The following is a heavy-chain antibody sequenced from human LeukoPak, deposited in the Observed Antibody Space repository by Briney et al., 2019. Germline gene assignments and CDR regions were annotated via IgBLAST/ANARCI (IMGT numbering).Heavy chain of an antibody. D-gene: IGHD6-13*01. Sequence: SETLSLTCAVYGGSFSGYYWSWIRQPPGKGLEWIGEINHSGSTNYNPSLKSRVTISVDTSKNQFSLKLSSVTAADTAVYYCARGPGRIAAAGTSYYYGMDVWGQGTTVTVSS. V-gene: IGHV4-34*01. CDR2: INHSGST. J-gene: IGHJ6*02. CDR1: GGSFSGYY. CDR3: ARGPGRIAAAGTSYYYGMDV.